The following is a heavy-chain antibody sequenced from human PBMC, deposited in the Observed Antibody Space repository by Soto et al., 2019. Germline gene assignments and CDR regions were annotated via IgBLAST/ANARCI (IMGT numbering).Heavy chain of an antibody. Sequence: SETLSLTCTVAGGSISGYDWSWIRQPPGEGLEWIGYIYYSGSTNYNPSLKSRVTISVDTSKNQFSLKLSSVTAADTAVYYCARLVWSYGTWFDPWGQGTLVTVSS. CDR2: IYYSGST. D-gene: IGHD5-18*01. CDR3: ARLVWSYGTWFDP. V-gene: IGHV4-59*01. CDR1: GGSISGYD. J-gene: IGHJ5*02.